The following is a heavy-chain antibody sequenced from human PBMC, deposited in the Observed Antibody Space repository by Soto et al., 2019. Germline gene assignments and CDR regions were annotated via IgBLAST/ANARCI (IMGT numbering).Heavy chain of an antibody. D-gene: IGHD6-13*01. Sequence: PGGTLRISCAAGGFTLSDYYMSWIRQALEKGKEWVSYISSSSRYTNYADSVKGRFTISRDNAKNSLYLQMNSLRAEDTAVSYCSRGLFCRCWYGLLELFSSCAQGSPVIVSS. CDR3: SRGLFCRCWYGLLELFSS. CDR2: ISSSSRYT. V-gene: IGHV3-11*05. J-gene: IGHJ5*02. CDR1: GFTLSDYY.